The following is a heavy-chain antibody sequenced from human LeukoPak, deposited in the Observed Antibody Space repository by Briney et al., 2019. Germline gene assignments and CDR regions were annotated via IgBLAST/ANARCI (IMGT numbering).Heavy chain of an antibody. D-gene: IGHD1-1*01. J-gene: IGHJ5*02. V-gene: IGHV3-23*01. Sequence: GGSLRPSCSASGVSFSTYAMSWVRQAPGKGLNGVSRITGTGSTTQYAESVKGRFTISRDNSRNTLYLQMNSLRVEDTAVYYCARQPNWNDLGRFDPWGQGTLVTVSS. CDR3: ARQPNWNDLGRFDP. CDR1: GVSFSTYA. CDR2: ITGTGSTT.